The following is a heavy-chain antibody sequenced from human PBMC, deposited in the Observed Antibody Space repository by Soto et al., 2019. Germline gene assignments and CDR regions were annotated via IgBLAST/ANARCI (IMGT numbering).Heavy chain of an antibody. CDR1: GFTFSMYW. Sequence: GGSLRLSCAASGFTFSMYWMHWVRQVPGKGPEGVSRINDDGISTNYADSVKGRFTISRDNAKNTLYLQMNALRVEDTGVYYCTRGPRPTSTGTGDFWGQGTMVTVSS. CDR3: TRGPRPTSTGTGDF. J-gene: IGHJ4*02. V-gene: IGHV3-74*01. CDR2: INDDGIST. D-gene: IGHD1-1*01.